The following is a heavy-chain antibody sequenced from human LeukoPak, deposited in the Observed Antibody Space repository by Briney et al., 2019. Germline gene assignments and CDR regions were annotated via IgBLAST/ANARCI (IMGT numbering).Heavy chain of an antibody. D-gene: IGHD6-6*01. CDR3: WRALKGYSSSPGGDNWFAP. J-gene: IGHJ5*02. CDR1: GGTFSSYA. Sequence: SVKVSCKASGGTFSSYAISWVRQAPGQGLEWMGGIIPIFGTANYAQKFQGRVTITADESTSTAYMELSSLRSEDTAVYYCWRALKGYSSSPGGDNWFAPWGQETLVTVPS. CDR2: IIPIFGTA. V-gene: IGHV1-69*13.